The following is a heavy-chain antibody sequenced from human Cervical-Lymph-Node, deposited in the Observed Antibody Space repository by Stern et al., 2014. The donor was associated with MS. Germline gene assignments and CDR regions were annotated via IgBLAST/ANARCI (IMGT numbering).Heavy chain of an antibody. CDR3: ARQRYFDY. CDR2: IFPGVSDI. Sequence: VQLVQSGPEVKRPGESLKISCQASGYTFTSYWIGWVRQMPGKGLESIAFIFPGVSDIRYSPSFQGQVTISADKSSSTAYLQWNNLKASDTAIYYCARQRYFDYWGQGTLVTVSS. J-gene: IGHJ4*02. CDR1: GYTFTSYW. V-gene: IGHV5-51*01.